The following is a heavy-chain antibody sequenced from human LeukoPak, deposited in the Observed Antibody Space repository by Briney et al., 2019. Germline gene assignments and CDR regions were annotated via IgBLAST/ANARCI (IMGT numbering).Heavy chain of an antibody. J-gene: IGHJ4*02. CDR3: ARVYGFFFDY. Sequence: GGSLRLSCAASGFTVSSNYMSWVRQAPGQGLEWVSVIYSGSSTYYADTVKGRFTISRDNSKNTLYLQMNSLRAEDTAVYYCARVYGFFFDYWGQGTLVTVSS. CDR2: IYSGSST. D-gene: IGHD3-10*01. V-gene: IGHV3-66*01. CDR1: GFTVSSNY.